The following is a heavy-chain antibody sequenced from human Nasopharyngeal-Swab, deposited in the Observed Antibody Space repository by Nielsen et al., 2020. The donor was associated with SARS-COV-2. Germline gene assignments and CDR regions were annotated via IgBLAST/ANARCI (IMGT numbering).Heavy chain of an antibody. CDR2: IHSDGNT. V-gene: IGHV3-53*01. CDR3: ASRGAATDPSTRDLPYSRRTFDL. Sequence: GGSLRLSCAASGFTVSSSYMSWVRQAPGKGLEWVSTIHSDGNTYFADSVRGRFSSYRDNYRNTLSLEMNSLRAEDTAVYYCASRGAATDPSTRDLPYSRRTFDLWGRGTLVTVSS. CDR1: GFTVSSSY. D-gene: IGHD4-11*01. J-gene: IGHJ2*01.